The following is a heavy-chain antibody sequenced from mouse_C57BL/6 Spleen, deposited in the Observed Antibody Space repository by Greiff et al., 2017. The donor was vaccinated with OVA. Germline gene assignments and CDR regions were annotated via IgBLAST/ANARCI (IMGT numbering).Heavy chain of an antibody. CDR1: GYTFTEYT. V-gene: IGHV1-62-2*01. CDR3: ARHEGYGYLHYYAMDY. Sequence: VKLQQSGAELVKPGASVKLSCKASGYTFTEYTIHWVKQRSGQGLEWIGWFYPGSGSIKYNEKFKDKATLTADKSSSTVYMELSRLTSEDSAVYFCARHEGYGYLHYYAMDYWGQGTSVTVSS. D-gene: IGHD2-2*01. J-gene: IGHJ4*01. CDR2: FYPGSGSI.